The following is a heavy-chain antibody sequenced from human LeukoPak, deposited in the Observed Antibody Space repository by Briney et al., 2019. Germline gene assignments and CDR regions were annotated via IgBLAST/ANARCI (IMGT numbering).Heavy chain of an antibody. V-gene: IGHV3-23*01. CDR2: TSGSGGST. D-gene: IGHD2-2*01. CDR3: AKGPGRYCSSTSCQQYNGFDP. J-gene: IGHJ5*02. CDR1: GFTFSSYA. Sequence: GGSLRLSCAASGFTFSSYAMSWVRQAPGKGLEWVSATSGSGGSTYYADSVKGRFTISRDNAKNTLYLQMYRLRAEDTAVYYCAKGPGRYCSSTSCQQYNGFDPWGQGTLVTVSS.